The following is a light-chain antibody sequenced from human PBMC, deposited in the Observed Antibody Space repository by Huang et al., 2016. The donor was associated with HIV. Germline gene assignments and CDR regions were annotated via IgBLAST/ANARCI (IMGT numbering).Light chain of an antibody. J-gene: IGKJ1*01. CDR2: LGS. V-gene: IGKV2-28*01. Sequence: DIVMTQSPFSLPVTPGEPASISCRSSQSLLHSNGYNYLNWYLQKPGQSPQLLIYLGSNRASGVPDRFSGSGSGTDFTLKISRVEAEYVGVYYCMQTLQTPWTFGQGTKVEIK. CDR3: MQTLQTPWT. CDR1: QSLLHSNGYNY.